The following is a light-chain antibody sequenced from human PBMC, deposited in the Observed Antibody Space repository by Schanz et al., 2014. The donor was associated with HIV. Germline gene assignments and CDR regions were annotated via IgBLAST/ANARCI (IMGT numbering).Light chain of an antibody. CDR3: SSFTSSFTYV. CDR2: DVS. Sequence: QSALTQPASVSGSPGQSITISCIGTSSDIGTYNYVSWYQQLPGKAPKLIIYDVSNRPSEISYRFSGSKSGHAASLTISGLQADDEADYYCSSFTSSFTYVFGTGTKLTV. V-gene: IGLV2-14*03. J-gene: IGLJ1*01. CDR1: SSDIGTYNY.